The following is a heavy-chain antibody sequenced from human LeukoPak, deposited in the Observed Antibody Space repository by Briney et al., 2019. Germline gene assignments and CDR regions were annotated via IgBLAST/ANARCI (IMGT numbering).Heavy chain of an antibody. V-gene: IGHV3-66*01. J-gene: IGHJ4*02. D-gene: IGHD6-19*01. Sequence: PGGSLRLSCAASGFTVGNNHMNWVRQAPGKGLEWVSLIYSGGNTQYADSVKGRFIIFRDSSKNTLYLQMNSLRVEGTAVYYCATRAVAAPYWGQGTLVTVSS. CDR2: IYSGGNT. CDR3: ATRAVAAPY. CDR1: GFTVGNNH.